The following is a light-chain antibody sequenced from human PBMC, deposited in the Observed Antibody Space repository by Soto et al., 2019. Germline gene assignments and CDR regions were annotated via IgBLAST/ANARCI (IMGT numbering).Light chain of an antibody. J-gene: IGKJ2*01. V-gene: IGKV3-11*01. Sequence: EIVLTQSPATLSLSPGERATLSCRASQSVSSDLAWYQQKPGQAPRLLIYDASNSATGIPARFSGSGSGTDFTLTSSSLEPEDFAVDCCQQRSNWYTFGQGTKLESK. CDR2: DAS. CDR3: QQRSNWYT. CDR1: QSVSSD.